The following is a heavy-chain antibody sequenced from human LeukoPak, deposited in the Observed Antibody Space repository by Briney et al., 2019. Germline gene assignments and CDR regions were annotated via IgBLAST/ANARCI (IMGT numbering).Heavy chain of an antibody. V-gene: IGHV1-24*01. Sequence: GASVKVSCKVSGYRFTELSRHWVRQAPGKGLEWLGGFDLVHGDTIYAQKFQGRVTMTEDTSTDTSYMELSSLGSEDTAVYYCARVPPYSGYDSAGGNYGMDVWGQGTTVTVSS. J-gene: IGHJ6*02. CDR1: GYRFTELS. CDR2: FDLVHGDT. D-gene: IGHD5-12*01. CDR3: ARVPPYSGYDSAGGNYGMDV.